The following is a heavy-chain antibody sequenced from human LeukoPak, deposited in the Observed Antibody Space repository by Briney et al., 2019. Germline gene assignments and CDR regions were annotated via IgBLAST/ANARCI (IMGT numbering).Heavy chain of an antibody. CDR2: MNPNSGNT. CDR1: GYTFTSYD. Sequence: GASVKVSCKASGYTFTSYDINWVRQATGQGLEWMGWMNPNSGNTGYAQKFQGRVTMTRNTSISTAYMELSSLRSEDTAVYYCTRGPHCHPSFFCYYYMDVWGQGTTVTVSS. D-gene: IGHD2-15*01. V-gene: IGHV1-8*01. CDR3: TRGPHCHPSFFCYYYMDV. J-gene: IGHJ6*03.